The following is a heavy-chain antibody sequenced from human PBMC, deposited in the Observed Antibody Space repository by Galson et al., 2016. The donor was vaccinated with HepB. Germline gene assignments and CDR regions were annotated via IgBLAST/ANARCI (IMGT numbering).Heavy chain of an antibody. V-gene: IGHV3-30*03. CDR1: GFTFRSYG. CDR2: ISYDGSNK. CDR3: AIMAYCRNNTCHDY. Sequence: SLRLSCAASGFTFRSYGIHWVRQAPGKGLEWVAVISYDGSNKFYADSVKGRFTISRDNSKNTLFLQMNSLRAEDTALYYCAIMAYCRNNTCHDYWGQGTLVTVSS. D-gene: IGHD2-2*01. J-gene: IGHJ4*02.